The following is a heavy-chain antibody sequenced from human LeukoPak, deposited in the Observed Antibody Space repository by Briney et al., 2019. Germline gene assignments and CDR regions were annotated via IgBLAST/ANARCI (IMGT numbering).Heavy chain of an antibody. CDR2: ISSSSSTI. J-gene: IGHJ4*02. V-gene: IGHV3-48*04. Sequence: GGSLRLSCAASGFTFSSYSMNWVRQAPGKGLEWVSYISSSSSTIYYADSVKGRFTISRDNAKNSLYLQMNSLRAEDTAVYYCARDLRGRPVDFDYWGQGTLVPVSS. D-gene: IGHD3-10*01. CDR3: ARDLRGRPVDFDY. CDR1: GFTFSSYS.